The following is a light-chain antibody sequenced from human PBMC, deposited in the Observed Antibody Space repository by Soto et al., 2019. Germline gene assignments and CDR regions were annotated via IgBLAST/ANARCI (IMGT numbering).Light chain of an antibody. J-gene: IGKJ4*01. CDR2: GAS. Sequence: EIVMTQSPATLSVSPGERVTLSCRASQSVSSRLAWYHQKPGQAPRLLIYGASTRATGIPARFSGSGSGTEFTLTISSLQSEDFATYYCQQSYTALAPSFGGGTKVDI. CDR3: QQSYTALAPS. V-gene: IGKV3-15*01. CDR1: QSVSSR.